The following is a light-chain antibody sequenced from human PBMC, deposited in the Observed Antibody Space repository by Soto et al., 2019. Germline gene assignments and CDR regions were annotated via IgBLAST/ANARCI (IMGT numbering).Light chain of an antibody. V-gene: IGKV3-11*01. CDR1: QSVRSNF. Sequence: EIVLTQSPGTLSLSPGERATLSCMASQSVRSNFLAWYQEKPGQAPRLLIYDASTRATGIPARFSGSGSGTDFTLTISNLEPEDFAVYYCQQRSNWPPITFGQGTKVDIK. CDR2: DAS. CDR3: QQRSNWPPIT. J-gene: IGKJ1*01.